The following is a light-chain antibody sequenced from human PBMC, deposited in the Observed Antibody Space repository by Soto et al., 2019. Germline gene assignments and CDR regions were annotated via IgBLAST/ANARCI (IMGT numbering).Light chain of an antibody. Sequence: DIQMTQSPSTLSASVGDRVTVTCRARQSISSWLAWYQQKAGKAPKLLIYKASALESGVPSRFSGSGSGTEFTLTISSLEPEDFATYYCQHYNTYPWTFGQGTKV. CDR2: KAS. V-gene: IGKV1-5*03. CDR1: QSISSW. CDR3: QHYNTYPWT. J-gene: IGKJ1*01.